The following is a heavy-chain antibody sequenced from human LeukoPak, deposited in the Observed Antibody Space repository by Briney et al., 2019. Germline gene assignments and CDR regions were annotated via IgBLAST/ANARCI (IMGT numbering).Heavy chain of an antibody. V-gene: IGHV3-20*04. D-gene: IGHD1-26*01. Sequence: QAGGSLRLSCAASGFTFDDYGMSWVRQAPGKGLEWVSGINWNGGGAVYADSVKGRFTISRDNAKNSLYLQMNSLRAEDTALYYCASGGIYYGAAFDFWGQGTLVTVSS. CDR3: ASGGIYYGAAFDF. CDR1: GFTFDDYG. CDR2: INWNGGGA. J-gene: IGHJ4*02.